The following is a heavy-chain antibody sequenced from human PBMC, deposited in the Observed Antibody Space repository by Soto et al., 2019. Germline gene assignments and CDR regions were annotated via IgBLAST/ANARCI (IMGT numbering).Heavy chain of an antibody. V-gene: IGHV4-59*01. J-gene: IGHJ3*02. CDR2: IYYSGST. CDR3: ARDSSGYLGGAAFDI. D-gene: IGHD3-22*01. Sequence: QVQLQESGPGLVKPSETLSLTCTVSGGSISSYYWSWIRQPPGKGLEWIGYIYYSGSTNYNPSLKSLVTISVDTSKNQFSLKLSSVTAADTAVYYCARDSSGYLGGAAFDIWGQGTMVTVSS. CDR1: GGSISSYY.